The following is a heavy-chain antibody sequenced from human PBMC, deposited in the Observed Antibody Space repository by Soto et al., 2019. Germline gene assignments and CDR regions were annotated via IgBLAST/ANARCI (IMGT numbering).Heavy chain of an antibody. J-gene: IGHJ6*02. CDR2: IYPGDSDT. CDR1: GYSFTSYW. D-gene: IGHD6-13*01. Sequence: GESLKISCKGSGYSFTSYWIGWVRQMPGKGLEWMGIIYPGDSDTGYSPSFQGQVTISADKSISTAYLQWSSLKASDTAMYYCARQPYSIAAAGYYYYYGMDVWGQGTTVTVSS. CDR3: ARQPYSIAAAGYYYYYGMDV. V-gene: IGHV5-51*01.